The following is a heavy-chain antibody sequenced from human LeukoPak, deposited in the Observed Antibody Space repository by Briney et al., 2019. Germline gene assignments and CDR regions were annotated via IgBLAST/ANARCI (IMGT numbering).Heavy chain of an antibody. J-gene: IGHJ4*02. CDR3: AGGGLRYFKGYFDY. V-gene: IGHV4-34*01. Sequence: SETLSLTCAVYGGSFSGYYWSWIRQPPGKGLEWIGEINHSGSTNYNPSLKSRVTISVDTSKNQFSLKLSSVTAADTAVYYCAGGGLRYFKGYFDYWGQGTLVTVSS. D-gene: IGHD3-9*01. CDR2: INHSGST. CDR1: GGSFSGYY.